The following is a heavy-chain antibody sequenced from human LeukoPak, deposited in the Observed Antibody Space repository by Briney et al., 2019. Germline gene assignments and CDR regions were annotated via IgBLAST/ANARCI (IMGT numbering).Heavy chain of an antibody. J-gene: IGHJ4*02. CDR2: ISGSGGST. Sequence: PGGSLRLSCAASGFTFRRYGMSWVRQAPGKGLEWVSAISGSGGSTYYGDSVKGRFTISRDNSKNTLYLQMNSLRADDTAVYYCAKSHHVTAIDYWGQGTLVTVSS. CDR3: AKSHHVTAIDY. D-gene: IGHD2-21*02. V-gene: IGHV3-23*01. CDR1: GFTFRRYG.